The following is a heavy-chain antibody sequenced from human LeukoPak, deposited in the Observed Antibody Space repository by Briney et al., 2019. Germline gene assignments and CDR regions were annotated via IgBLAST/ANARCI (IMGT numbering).Heavy chain of an antibody. CDR2: INPADGNT. D-gene: IGHD6-13*01. J-gene: IGHJ4*02. CDR3: ARAPXNSSTMLDF. Sequence: ASVKVSCKASVYIFTRYLIQWVRQAPGQGLDGMGLINPADGNTAYAHRFRGTVTMTRDTSTSTAYMDLSSLRSEDTAVYHCARAPXNSSTMLDFWGQGTLVTISS. CDR1: VYIFTRYL. V-gene: IGHV1-46*01.